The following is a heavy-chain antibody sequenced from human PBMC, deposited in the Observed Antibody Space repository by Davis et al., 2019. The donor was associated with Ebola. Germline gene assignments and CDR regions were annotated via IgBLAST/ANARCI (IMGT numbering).Heavy chain of an antibody. V-gene: IGHV4-4*02. Sequence: PSETLSLTCAVSGGSISSSNWWSWVRQPPGKGLEWIGEIYHSGSTNYNPSLKSRVTISVDKSKNQFSLKLSSVTAADTAVYYCAKDPPLFSSGYSRGWFDPWGQGTLVTVSS. CDR3: AKDPPLFSSGYSRGWFDP. D-gene: IGHD3-22*01. CDR1: GGSISSSNW. J-gene: IGHJ5*02. CDR2: IYHSGST.